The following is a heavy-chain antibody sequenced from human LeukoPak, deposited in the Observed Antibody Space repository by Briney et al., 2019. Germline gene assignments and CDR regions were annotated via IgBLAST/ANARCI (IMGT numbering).Heavy chain of an antibody. V-gene: IGHV3-11*01. CDR1: GFTFSDYY. CDR2: ISSSGSTI. D-gene: IGHD3-9*01. CDR3: ARDQHVLRYFDWLLELDY. Sequence: PGGSLRLSCAASGFTFSDYYMSWIRQAPGKGLEGVSYISSSGSTIYYADSVKGRFTISRDNAKNSLYLQMNSLRAEDTAVYYCARDQHVLRYFDWLLELDYWGQGTLVTVSS. J-gene: IGHJ4*02.